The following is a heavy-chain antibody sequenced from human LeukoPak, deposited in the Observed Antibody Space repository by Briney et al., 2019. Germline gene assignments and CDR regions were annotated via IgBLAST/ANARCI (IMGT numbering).Heavy chain of an antibody. CDR2: ISGSGAAT. CDR3: AKDRSDSSSWYCVDV. V-gene: IGHV3-23*01. Sequence: SGGSLRLSCAASEFTGFTFSGSAMSWVRQAPGKGLEWVSAISGSGAATFYADSVKGRFTISRDNSKNTLYLQMNSLRAEDTAVYYCAKDRSDSSSWYCVDVWGQGTTVTVSS. CDR1: EFTGFTFSGSA. D-gene: IGHD6-13*01. J-gene: IGHJ6*02.